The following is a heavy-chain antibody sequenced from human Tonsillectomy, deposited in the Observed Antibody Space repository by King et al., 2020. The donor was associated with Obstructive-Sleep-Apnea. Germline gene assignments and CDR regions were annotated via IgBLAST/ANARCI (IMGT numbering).Heavy chain of an antibody. Sequence: QLVQSGGGLVQPGGSLRLSCAASGFTFSSYSMNWVRQAPGKGLEWVSYISSSSSTIYYADSVKGRFTISRDNAKNSLYLQMNSLRAEDTAMYYCARDYGSLGYWGQGTLVTVSS. CDR2: ISSSSSTI. J-gene: IGHJ4*02. CDR1: GFTFSSYS. CDR3: ARDYGSLGY. D-gene: IGHD1-26*01. V-gene: IGHV3-48*04.